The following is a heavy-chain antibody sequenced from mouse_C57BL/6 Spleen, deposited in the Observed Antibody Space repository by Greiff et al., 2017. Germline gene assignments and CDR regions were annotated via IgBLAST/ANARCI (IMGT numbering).Heavy chain of an antibody. Sequence: EVKLVESGEGLVKPGGSLKLSCAASGFTFSSYAMSWVRQTPEKRLEWVAYISSGGDYIYYADTVKGRFTISRDNARNTLYLQMSSLKSEDTDMYYCTRDLLYYYGSSYWYFDVWGTGTTVTVSS. V-gene: IGHV5-9-1*02. D-gene: IGHD1-1*01. CDR1: GFTFSSYA. CDR3: TRDLLYYYGSSYWYFDV. CDR2: ISSGGDYI. J-gene: IGHJ1*03.